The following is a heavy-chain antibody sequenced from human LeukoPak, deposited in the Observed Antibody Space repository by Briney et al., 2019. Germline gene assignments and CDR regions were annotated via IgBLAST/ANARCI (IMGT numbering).Heavy chain of an antibody. V-gene: IGHV3-53*01. CDR3: ARARSDYDILTGYYLYYYMDV. CDR2: IYSGGST. CDR1: GFTVSSNY. J-gene: IGHJ6*03. D-gene: IGHD3-9*01. Sequence: PGGSLRLCCAASGFTVSSNYMSRVRQAPGKGLEWVSVIYSGGSTYYADSVKGRFTVSRDNSKNTLYLQMNSLRAEDTAVYYCARARSDYDILTGYYLYYYMDVWGKGTTVTVSS.